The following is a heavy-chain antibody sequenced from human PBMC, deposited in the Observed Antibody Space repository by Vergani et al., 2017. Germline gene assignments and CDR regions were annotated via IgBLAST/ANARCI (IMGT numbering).Heavy chain of an antibody. CDR1: GFTFSSYA. CDR2: ISGSGGST. CDR3: ARGDIVVVPAALPAADY. J-gene: IGHJ4*02. D-gene: IGHD2-2*02. V-gene: IGHV3-23*01. Sequence: EVQLLESGGGLVQPGGSLRLSCAASGFTFSSYAMSWVRQAPGKGLEWVSAISGSGGSTYYADSVKGRFTISRDNSKNTLYLQMNSLRAEDTAVYYCARGDIVVVPAALPAADYWGQGTLVTVSS.